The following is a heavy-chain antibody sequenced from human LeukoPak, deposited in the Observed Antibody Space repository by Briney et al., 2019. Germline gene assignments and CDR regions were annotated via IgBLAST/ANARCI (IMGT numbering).Heavy chain of an antibody. CDR1: GGSIISYD. CDR2: IYTSGST. J-gene: IGHJ6*03. V-gene: IGHV4-4*07. D-gene: IGHD6-19*01. Sequence: SETLSLTCTVSGGSIISYDWSWIRQPAGKGLEWIGRIYTSGSTNYNPSLKSRVTMSVDTSKNQFSLKLSSVTAADTAVYYCARDVNSSGWYQYYYYYMDVWGKGTTVTISS. CDR3: ARDVNSSGWYQYYYYYMDV.